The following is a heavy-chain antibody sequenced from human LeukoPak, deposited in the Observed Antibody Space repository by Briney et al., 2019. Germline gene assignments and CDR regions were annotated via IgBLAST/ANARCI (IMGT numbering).Heavy chain of an antibody. CDR1: GYTFTSYD. V-gene: IGHV1-8*01. J-gene: IGHJ4*02. CDR3: ARGLVWRGYYYYYFDY. Sequence: ASVKVSCKASGYTFTSYDINWVRQCTGQGLAWMGWMNPNSGNTGYAQKFQGRVTMTRNTSISTAYMELSSLRSEDTAVYYCARGLVWRGYYYYYFDYWGQGTLVTVSS. CDR2: MNPNSGNT. D-gene: IGHD3-22*01.